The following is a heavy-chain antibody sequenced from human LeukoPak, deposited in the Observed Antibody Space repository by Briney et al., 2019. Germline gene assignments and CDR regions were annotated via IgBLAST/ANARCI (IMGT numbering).Heavy chain of an antibody. CDR1: GYTVTSYY. D-gene: IGHD3-10*01. V-gene: IGHV1-46*01. CDR2: INPSGGST. J-gene: IGHJ3*02. Sequence: ASVKVSCKASGYTVTSYYMHWVRQAPGQGLEWMGIINPSGGSTSYAQKFQGRVTMTRDTSTSTVYMELSSLRSEDTAVYYCARGELLWFGELLGYDAFDIWGQGTMVTVSS. CDR3: ARGELLWFGELLGYDAFDI.